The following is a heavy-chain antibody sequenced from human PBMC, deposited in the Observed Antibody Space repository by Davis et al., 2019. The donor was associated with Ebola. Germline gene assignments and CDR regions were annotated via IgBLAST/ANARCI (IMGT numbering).Heavy chain of an antibody. CDR2: INHSGST. J-gene: IGHJ4*02. Sequence: SETLSLTCTVSGGSISSSSYYWGWIRQPPGKGLEWIGEINHSGSTNYNPSLKSRVTISVDTSKNQFSLKLSSVTAADTAVYYCARGRWLAKQFDYWGQGTLVTVSS. CDR1: GGSISSSSYY. CDR3: ARGRWLAKQFDY. D-gene: IGHD6-19*01. V-gene: IGHV4-39*07.